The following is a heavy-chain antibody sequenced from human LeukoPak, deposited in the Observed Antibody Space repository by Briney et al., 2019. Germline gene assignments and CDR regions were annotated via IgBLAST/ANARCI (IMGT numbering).Heavy chain of an antibody. CDR1: GGSLSHYR. Sequence: SETLSLTCTVFGGSLSHYRWRWIRQPPGKGLEWIGYVFDSGSTNYHPSLKSRVTISVDTSKKQFSLKVSSLTAADTAVYYCARGYSSSWNYLDYWGQGTLVTVSS. D-gene: IGHD6-13*01. CDR2: VFDSGST. CDR3: ARGYSSSWNYLDY. J-gene: IGHJ4*02. V-gene: IGHV4-59*01.